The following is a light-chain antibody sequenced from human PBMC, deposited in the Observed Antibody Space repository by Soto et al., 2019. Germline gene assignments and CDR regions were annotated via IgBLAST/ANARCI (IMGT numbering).Light chain of an antibody. V-gene: IGLV2-8*01. CDR2: GVV. CDR1: KNDIGVYDF. Sequence: QSALTQPLSASGSPGQSVTISCTGTKNDIGVYDFVSWYQHHPGKAPRLIIYGVVQRPSGVPDRFSGSKSGNTASLTVSGLQAADEADYFCKSYAGSNTYVFGSGTKVTVL. J-gene: IGLJ1*01. CDR3: KSYAGSNTYV.